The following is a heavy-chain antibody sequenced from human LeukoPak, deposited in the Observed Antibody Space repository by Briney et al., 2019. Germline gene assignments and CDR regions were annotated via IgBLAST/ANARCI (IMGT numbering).Heavy chain of an antibody. J-gene: IGHJ6*02. CDR1: GFTFSTYA. CDR2: ISSGGSDK. V-gene: IGHV3-30*18. D-gene: IGHD6-13*01. Sequence: GGSLRLSCAASGFTFSTYAVHWVRQAPGKGLEWVAVISSGGSDKYYAGSVKGRFTISRDNSKNTLYLQMDSLRAEDTAVYYCAKEVTIPAAGRKDYYYYGLDVWGQGTTVTVSS. CDR3: AKEVTIPAAGRKDYYYYGLDV.